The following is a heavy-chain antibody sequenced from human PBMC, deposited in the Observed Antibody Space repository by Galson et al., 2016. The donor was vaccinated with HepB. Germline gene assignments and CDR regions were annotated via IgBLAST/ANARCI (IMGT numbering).Heavy chain of an antibody. J-gene: IGHJ6*02. Sequence: SLRLSCAASGFSFSDYEMNWVRQAPGKGLEWVSYLSSSGGTIYNADSVKGRFTITRDNAKNSLYLQMNSLRAEDSAVYYCAREVFRSSWKSGEYNYYYGLDVWGQGTTVTVSS. D-gene: IGHD6-13*01. CDR3: AREVFRSSWKSGEYNYYYGLDV. CDR2: LSSSGGTI. CDR1: GFSFSDYE. V-gene: IGHV3-48*03.